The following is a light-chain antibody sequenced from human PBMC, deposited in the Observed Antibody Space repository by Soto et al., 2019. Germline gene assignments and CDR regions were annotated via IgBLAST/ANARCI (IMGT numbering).Light chain of an antibody. CDR1: QNIGSW. V-gene: IGKV1-5*01. J-gene: IGKJ1*01. CDR2: DVS. CDR3: QQYNTYWT. Sequence: DIEVTRFAYTLCASVGERVTSTCRASQNIGSWLAWYQQKPGKAPKVLIYDVSNLETGVPSRFSGSRSGTEFTLTICSQQPDDFAPYYCQQYNTYWTFGQGTKVDIK.